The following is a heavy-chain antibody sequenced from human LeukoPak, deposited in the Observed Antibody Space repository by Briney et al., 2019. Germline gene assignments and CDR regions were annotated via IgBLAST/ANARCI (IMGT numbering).Heavy chain of an antibody. CDR2: INPNSGGT. CDR3: ARASSGWGGFDY. CDR1: GYTFTAYY. J-gene: IGHJ4*02. V-gene: IGHV1-2*02. D-gene: IGHD6-19*01. Sequence: ASVKVSCKASGYTFTAYYMHWVRQAPGQGLEWMGWINPNSGGTNYAQKFQGRVTMTRDTSISTAYMELSRLRSDDTAVYYCARASSGWGGFDYWGQGTLVTVSS.